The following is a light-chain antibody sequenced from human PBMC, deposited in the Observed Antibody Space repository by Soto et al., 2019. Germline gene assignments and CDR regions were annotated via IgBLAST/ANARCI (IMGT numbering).Light chain of an antibody. Sequence: EIVMTQSPATLSVSPGERATLSCRASQSVSSNLAWYQQKPGQAPRLLIYGASTRATGIPARFSGSGSGTEFTLTISSLQSEDVAVYYCQQYNNWRPITFGQGTRLEIK. CDR2: GAS. CDR1: QSVSSN. V-gene: IGKV3-15*01. CDR3: QQYNNWRPIT. J-gene: IGKJ5*01.